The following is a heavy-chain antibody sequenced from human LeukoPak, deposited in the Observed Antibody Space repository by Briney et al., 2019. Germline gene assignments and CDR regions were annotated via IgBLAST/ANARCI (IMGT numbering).Heavy chain of an antibody. CDR1: GFTFSSYA. CDR3: AKDGSSYRHYFDY. J-gene: IGHJ4*02. V-gene: IGHV3-23*01. Sequence: GGSLRLSCAASGFTFSSYAMSWVRQARGKGLEWVSAISGSGGSTYYADAVKGRFTISRDNSKNTLYLQMNSLRAEDTAVYYCAKDGSSYRHYFDYWGQGTLVTVSS. CDR2: ISGSGGST. D-gene: IGHD1-26*01.